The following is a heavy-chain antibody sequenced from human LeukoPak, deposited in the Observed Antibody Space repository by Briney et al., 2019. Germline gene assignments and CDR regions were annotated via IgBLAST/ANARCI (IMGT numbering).Heavy chain of an antibody. V-gene: IGHV1-2*02. J-gene: IGHJ3*02. D-gene: IGHD3-22*01. CDR2: INPNSGGT. CDR3: AREVYYYDSSGYSHGAFDI. Sequence: ASVKVSCKASGYTFTDYYMHWVRQAPGQGLEWMGWINPNSGGTNYAQKFQGRVTMTRDTSISTAYMELSRLRSDDTAVYYCAREVYYYDSSGYSHGAFDIWGQGTMVTVSS. CDR1: GYTFTDYY.